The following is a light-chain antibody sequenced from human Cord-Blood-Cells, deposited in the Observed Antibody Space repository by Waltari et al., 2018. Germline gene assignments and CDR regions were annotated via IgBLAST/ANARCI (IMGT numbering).Light chain of an antibody. CDR2: DVS. V-gene: IGLV2-14*01. CDR1: SSDVGGYNY. J-gene: IGLJ1*01. CDR3: SSYTSSSTLV. Sequence: QCALTQPASVSGSPGQSITISCTGTSSDVGGYNYVSWYQQHPGKAPKLMIYDVSNRPSGVSNRFSGSKSGNTASLTISGLQAEDEADYYCSSYTSSSTLVCGTGTK.